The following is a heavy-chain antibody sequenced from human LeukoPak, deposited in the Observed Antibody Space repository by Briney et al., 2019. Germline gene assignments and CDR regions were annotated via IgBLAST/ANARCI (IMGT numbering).Heavy chain of an antibody. J-gene: IGHJ6*03. V-gene: IGHV3-11*01. D-gene: IGHD2-2*01. CDR3: ARVGDCSSTSCQNYCYYMDV. CDR2: ISSSGSTI. CDR1: GFTFSDYY. Sequence: GGSLRLSCAASGFTFSDYYMSWIRQAPGKGLEWVSYISSSGSTIYYADSVKGRFTISRDNAKNSLYLQMNSLRAEDTAVYYCARVGDCSSTSCQNYCYYMDVWGKGTTVTVSS.